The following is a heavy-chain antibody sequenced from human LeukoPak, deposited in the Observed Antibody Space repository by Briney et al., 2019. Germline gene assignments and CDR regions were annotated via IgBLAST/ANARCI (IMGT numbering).Heavy chain of an antibody. V-gene: IGHV1-18*01. CDR2: ISAYNGNT. CDR3: ARDRPAYRYYFDY. Sequence: ASVKVSCKASGGTFSSYAISWVRQAPGQGLEWMGWISAYNGNTNYAQKLQGRVTMTTDTSTSTAYMELRSLRSDDTAVYYCARDRPAYRYYFDYWGQGTLVTVSS. CDR1: GGTFSSYA. J-gene: IGHJ4*02.